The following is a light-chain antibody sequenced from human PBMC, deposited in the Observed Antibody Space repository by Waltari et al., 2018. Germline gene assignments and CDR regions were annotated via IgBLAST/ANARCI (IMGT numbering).Light chain of an antibody. Sequence: EVLMTQSPATLSVSPGERVTLSCRASQNIHDNLAWYQQKPGQAPRLLIYGASTRATAIPARFRGSVSGTEFTLTISSLQSEDLAIYYCQQYNKWPPLTFGGGTKVEIK. CDR3: QQYNKWPPLT. J-gene: IGKJ4*01. V-gene: IGKV3-15*01. CDR2: GAS. CDR1: QNIHDN.